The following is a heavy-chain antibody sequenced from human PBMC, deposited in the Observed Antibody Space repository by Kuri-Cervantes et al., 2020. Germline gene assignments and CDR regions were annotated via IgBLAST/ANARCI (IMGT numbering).Heavy chain of an antibody. CDR3: TWGRFDL. J-gene: IGHJ2*01. CDR2: ISYDGSNK. CDR1: GFTFSSYA. V-gene: IGHV3-30*04. Sequence: GESLKISCAASGFTFSSYAMHWVRQAPGKGLEWVAVISYDGSNKYYADSVKGRFTISRDNAKNSLYLQVNSLRDEDTAVCYCTWGRFDLWGRGTLVTVSS. D-gene: IGHD3-16*01.